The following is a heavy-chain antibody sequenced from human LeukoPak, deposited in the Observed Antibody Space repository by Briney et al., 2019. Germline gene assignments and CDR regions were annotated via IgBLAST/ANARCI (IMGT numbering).Heavy chain of an antibody. J-gene: IGHJ4*02. CDR3: ARHSRTYYDILTGPYGGSFDY. Sequence: PSETLSLTCIVSYGSISSYYWSWVRQPPGKGLEWIGEVNHSGSTNYNPSLKSRVTISVDTSKNQFSLKLSSVTAADTAVYYCARHSRTYYDILTGPYGGSFDYWGQRTLVTVSS. CDR1: YGSISSYY. D-gene: IGHD3-9*01. V-gene: IGHV4-34*01. CDR2: VNHSGST.